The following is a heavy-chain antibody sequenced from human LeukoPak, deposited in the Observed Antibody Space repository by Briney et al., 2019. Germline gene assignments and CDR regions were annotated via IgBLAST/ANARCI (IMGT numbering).Heavy chain of an antibody. CDR1: GGSISSSSYY. CDR2: IYYSGST. J-gene: IGHJ4*02. V-gene: IGHV4-39*07. CDR3: AREMVRGVIRPSYYFDY. Sequence: ASQTLSLTCTVSGGSISSSSYYWGWIRQPPGKGLEWIGSIYYSGSTYYNPSLKSRVTISVDTSKNQFSLKLSSVTAADTAVYYCAREMVRGVIRPSYYFDYWGQGTLVTVSS. D-gene: IGHD3-10*01.